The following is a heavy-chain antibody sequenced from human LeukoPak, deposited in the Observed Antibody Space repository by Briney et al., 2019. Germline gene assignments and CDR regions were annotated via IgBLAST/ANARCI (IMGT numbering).Heavy chain of an antibody. Sequence: GIINPSGGSTSYAQKFQGRVTMTRDTSTSTVYMELSSLRSEDTAVYYCATRFIGSYAFDIWGQGTMVTVSS. J-gene: IGHJ3*02. CDR3: ATRFIGSYAFDI. CDR2: INPSGGST. V-gene: IGHV1-46*01. D-gene: IGHD1-26*01.